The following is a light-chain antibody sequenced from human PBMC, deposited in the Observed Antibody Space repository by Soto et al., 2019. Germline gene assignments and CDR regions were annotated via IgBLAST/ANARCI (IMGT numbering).Light chain of an antibody. V-gene: IGKV3-20*01. CDR3: QQYDSSPYP. CDR2: GAS. CDR1: QSVSSTY. J-gene: IGKJ2*01. Sequence: EIVLTQSPGTLSLSPGERATLSCRASQSVSSTYLAWYQQKPGQAPRLLIYGASSRETGIPDTFSGSGSGTDFTLTISRLDPEDFAVYYCQQYDSSPYPVGQGTKVDIK.